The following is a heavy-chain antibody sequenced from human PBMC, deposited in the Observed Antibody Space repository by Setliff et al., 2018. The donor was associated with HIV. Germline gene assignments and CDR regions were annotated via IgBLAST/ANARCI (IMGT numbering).Heavy chain of an antibody. V-gene: IGHV1-2*06. Sequence: ASVKVSCKASGYIFTDYYMHWVRQAPGQELGWMGRINPNSGGTNYAQKFQGRVTMTRDTSATKVYMEFNRLSSEDTAVYYCARSIRTGSIYGSDAFDLWGQGTMVTVS. CDR3: ARSIRTGSIYGSDAFDL. J-gene: IGHJ3*01. CDR2: INPNSGGT. CDR1: GYIFTDYY. D-gene: IGHD3-9*01.